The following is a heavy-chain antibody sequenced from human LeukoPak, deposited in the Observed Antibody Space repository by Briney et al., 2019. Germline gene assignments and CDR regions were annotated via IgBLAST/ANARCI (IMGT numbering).Heavy chain of an antibody. CDR1: GFTVSSNY. D-gene: IGHD3-22*01. V-gene: IGHV3-66*01. CDR3: ARERPYDTSGYYPFDY. Sequence: GGALRLSCAASGFTVSSNYMSWVRPAPGEGLEWVSVIYSGGSADYADSLKGRFTISRDNSKNTLYLQMNSLRAEDTAVYYCARERPYDTSGYYPFDYWGQGTLVIVSS. CDR2: IYSGGSA. J-gene: IGHJ4*02.